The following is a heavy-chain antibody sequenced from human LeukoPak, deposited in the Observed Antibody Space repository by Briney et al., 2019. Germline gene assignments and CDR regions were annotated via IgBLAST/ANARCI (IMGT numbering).Heavy chain of an antibody. CDR3: ARVVTWGAFDI. V-gene: IGHV1-8*01. CDR2: MNPNSGNT. CDR1: GYTFTSYD. J-gene: IGHJ3*02. D-gene: IGHD2-21*02. Sequence: GASVKVSCKASGYTFTSYDINWVRQAPGQGLEWMGWMNPNSGNTGYAQKFQGRVTMTRDTSISTAYMELSSLRSEDTAVYYCARVVTWGAFDIWGQGTMVTVSS.